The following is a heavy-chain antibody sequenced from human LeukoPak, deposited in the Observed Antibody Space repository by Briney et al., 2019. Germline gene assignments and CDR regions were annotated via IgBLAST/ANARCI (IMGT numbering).Heavy chain of an antibody. D-gene: IGHD1-26*01. J-gene: IGHJ5*02. CDR3: ARDLSGSYWFDP. CDR1: GGSFSSSSYY. Sequence: SETLSLTCTVSGGSFSSSSYYWGWIRQPPGKGLEWIGTIYYSGSTSYNPSLNNRVTISLDTSKNQFSLKLSSVTAADTAVYYCARDLSGSYWFDPWGQGTLVTVSS. CDR2: IYYSGST. V-gene: IGHV4-39*07.